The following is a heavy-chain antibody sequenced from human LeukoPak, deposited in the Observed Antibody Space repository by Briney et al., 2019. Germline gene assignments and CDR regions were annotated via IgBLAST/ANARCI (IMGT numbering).Heavy chain of an antibody. D-gene: IGHD3-10*01. CDR3: ARLFRYYYGSGAPRGYFDY. V-gene: IGHV4-59*12. CDR1: GGSIKTNY. Sequence: PSETLSLTCTVSGGSIKTNYWSWIRQPPGKGLEWIGYGYYRGSTNYNPSLKSRVTISVDTSKNQSSLKLSSVTAADTAVYFCARLFRYYYGSGAPRGYFDYWGQGTLVTVSS. J-gene: IGHJ4*02. CDR2: GYYRGST.